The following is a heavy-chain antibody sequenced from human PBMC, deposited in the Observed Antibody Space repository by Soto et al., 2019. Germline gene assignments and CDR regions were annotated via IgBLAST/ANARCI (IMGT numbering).Heavy chain of an antibody. V-gene: IGHV4-4*02. J-gene: IGHJ4*02. Sequence: QVQLQESGPGLVKPSGTLSLTCAVSGGSISSSNWWSWVRQPPGKGLEWIGEIYHSGSTNYNPSLKSRVTMSVDKSKPQFSPKLSSVTAADTAVYYCARGLSTFSPLDYWGQGTLVTVSS. CDR3: ARGLSTFSPLDY. D-gene: IGHD6-13*01. CDR1: GGSISSSNW. CDR2: IYHSGST.